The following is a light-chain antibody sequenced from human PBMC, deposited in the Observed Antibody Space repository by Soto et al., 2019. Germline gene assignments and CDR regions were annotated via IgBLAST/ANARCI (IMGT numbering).Light chain of an antibody. CDR3: SSYAGSNNRYV. V-gene: IGLV2-8*01. CDR1: SSDVGGYNY. Sequence: QSVLTQPPSASGSPGQSVTISCTGTSSDVGGYNYVSWYQHHPGKAPKLMIYEVSKRPSGVPDRFSGSKSGNTASLTVSGLQAEDEAEYYCSSYAGSNNRYVFGTGTKLTVL. CDR2: EVS. J-gene: IGLJ1*01.